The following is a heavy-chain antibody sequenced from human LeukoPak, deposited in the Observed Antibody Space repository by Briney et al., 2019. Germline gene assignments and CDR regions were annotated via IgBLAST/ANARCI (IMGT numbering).Heavy chain of an antibody. V-gene: IGHV3-30*02. CDR3: ARQDILAPSTNDNYHYYIDV. D-gene: IGHD5-12*01. CDR2: TRYDGSNQ. J-gene: IGHJ6*03. Sequence: TGGSLRLSCAASGFTFSSYSMNWVRQAPGKALEWMAFTRYDGSNQYYADSVKGRFTISRDNSKDTLYLQMDSLRPEDTAVYYCARQDILAPSTNDNYHYYIDVWGEGTTVTISS. CDR1: GFTFSSYS.